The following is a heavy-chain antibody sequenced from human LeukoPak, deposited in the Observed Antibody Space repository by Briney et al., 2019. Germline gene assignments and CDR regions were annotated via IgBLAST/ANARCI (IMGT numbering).Heavy chain of an antibody. D-gene: IGHD6-13*01. V-gene: IGHV3-48*01. CDR2: IYSSTSTI. J-gene: IGHJ3*02. Sequence: GGSLRLSCAVSGFTFSSYNMNWVRQAPGKGLEWVSYIYSSTSTIYYADSVKGRFTISRDNAKNSLYLQMNSLRAEDTAVYYCARFSSSWYLGKNAFDIWGQGTMVTVSS. CDR1: GFTFSSYN. CDR3: ARFSSSWYLGKNAFDI.